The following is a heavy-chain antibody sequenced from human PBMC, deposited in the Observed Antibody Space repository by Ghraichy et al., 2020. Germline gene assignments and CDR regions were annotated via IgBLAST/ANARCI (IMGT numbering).Heavy chain of an antibody. Sequence: GGSLRLSCAASGFTFRTYDMHWVRQGTGKGLEWVSAIGTGGDTYYPDSVKGRFTISREDAKNSLYLQLNSLRAEDTAVYYCAREGSTPCGPATDWYFDLWGRGTLVTVSS. V-gene: IGHV3-13*01. CDR1: GFTFRTYD. D-gene: IGHD6-25*01. CDR2: IGTGGDT. CDR3: AREGSTPCGPATDWYFDL. J-gene: IGHJ2*01.